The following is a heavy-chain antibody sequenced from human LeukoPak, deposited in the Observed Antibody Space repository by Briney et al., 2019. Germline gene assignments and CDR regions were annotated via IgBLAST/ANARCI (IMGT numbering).Heavy chain of an antibody. CDR1: GFTVSSNY. D-gene: IGHD2-21*02. Sequence: GGSLRLSCAASGFTVSSNYMSWVRQAPGKGLEWVSVIYSGGSTYYADSVKGRFTISRDNSKNTLYLQMNSLRAEDTAVYYCARDEVTSAFDYWGQGTLVTVSS. J-gene: IGHJ4*02. V-gene: IGHV3-66*01. CDR2: IYSGGST. CDR3: ARDEVTSAFDY.